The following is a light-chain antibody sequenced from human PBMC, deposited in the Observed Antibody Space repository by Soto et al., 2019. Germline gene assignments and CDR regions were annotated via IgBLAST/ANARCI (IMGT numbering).Light chain of an antibody. CDR1: HSVGST. CDR2: DTS. J-gene: IGKJ4*01. Sequence: ETLMTQSPATLSVSPGERATLSWRASHSVGSTLAWYQQKPGQAPRLLMYDTSTRATGIPASFSGSGSGTEFTLTINSLKSHDFAVYYCQHYGGSPTVSFGGGTQVDIK. V-gene: IGKV3-15*01. CDR3: QHYGGSPTVS.